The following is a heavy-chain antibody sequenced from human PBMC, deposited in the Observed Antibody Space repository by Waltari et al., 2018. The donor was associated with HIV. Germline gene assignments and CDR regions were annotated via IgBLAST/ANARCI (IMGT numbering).Heavy chain of an antibody. Sequence: EVQLVESGGGSVQPGGSLRLSCAASGFTFSSYWMHWVRQAPGKGLVWVSRINSDGSSTSDADSVKGRFTISRDNAKNTVYLQMSSLRAEDTAVYYCARAGRDGKLPPDYWGQGTLVTVSS. CDR1: GFTFSSYW. J-gene: IGHJ4*02. CDR2: INSDGSST. V-gene: IGHV3-74*01. CDR3: ARAGRDGKLPPDY. D-gene: IGHD1-26*01.